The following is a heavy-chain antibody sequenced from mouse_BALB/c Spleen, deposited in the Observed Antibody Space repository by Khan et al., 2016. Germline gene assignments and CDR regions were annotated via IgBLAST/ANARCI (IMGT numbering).Heavy chain of an antibody. CDR3: ARLATYSMDY. CDR2: IKNSGST. J-gene: IGHJ4*01. CDR1: GYSITSGYS. V-gene: IGHV3-1*02. Sequence: EVQLQESGPDLVKPSQSLSLTCTVTGYSITSGYSWHWIRQFPGNQLEWMGYIKNSGSTNYNPSLKSRISITLDTSKNKFFMKLSSVTTEDTATYYCARLATYSMDYWGQGTSVTVSS. D-gene: IGHD6-1*01.